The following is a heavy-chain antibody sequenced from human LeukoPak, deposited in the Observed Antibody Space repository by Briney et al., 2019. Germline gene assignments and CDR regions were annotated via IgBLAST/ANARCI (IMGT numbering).Heavy chain of an antibody. CDR3: ARDLRFFDAFDI. CDR1: GFTFSSYG. Sequence: GSLRLSCAASGFTFSSYGMHWVRQAPGKGLEWVAVISYDGSNKYYADSVKGRFTISRDNSKNTLYLQMNSLRAEDTAVYYCARDLRFFDAFDIWGQGTMVTVSS. CDR2: ISYDGSNK. D-gene: IGHD3-3*01. V-gene: IGHV3-30*19. J-gene: IGHJ3*02.